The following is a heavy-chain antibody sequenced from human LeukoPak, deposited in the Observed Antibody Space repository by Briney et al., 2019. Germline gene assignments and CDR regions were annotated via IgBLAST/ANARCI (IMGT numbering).Heavy chain of an antibody. D-gene: IGHD5-18*01. CDR3: AREGGYSYGKYYYYYYYMDV. V-gene: IGHV4-39*07. Sequence: SETLSLTCTVSGGSISSSSYYWGWIRQPPGKGLEWIGSIYYSGSTYYNPSLKSRVTISVDTSKNQFSLQLNSVTPEDTAVYYCAREGGYSYGKYYYYYYYMDVWGKGTTVTVSS. CDR2: IYYSGST. J-gene: IGHJ6*03. CDR1: GGSISSSSYY.